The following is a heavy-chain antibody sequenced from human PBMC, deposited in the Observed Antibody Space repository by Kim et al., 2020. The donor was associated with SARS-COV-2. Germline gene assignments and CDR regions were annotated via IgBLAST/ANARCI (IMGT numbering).Heavy chain of an antibody. CDR3: AKGQGDC. CDR2: IAGSGASI. CDR1: GFTFSNYG. V-gene: IGHV3-23*01. J-gene: IGHJ4*02. Sequence: GGSLRLSCAASGFTFSNYGMIWVRQAPGKGLECVSGIAGSGASIFYADSVKGRFTISRDNSKNTLYLQMNSLRAEDTAVYFCAKGQGDCWGQGTLITVSS.